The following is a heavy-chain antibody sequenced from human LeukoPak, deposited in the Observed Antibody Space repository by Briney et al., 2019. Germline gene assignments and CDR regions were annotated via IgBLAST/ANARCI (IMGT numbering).Heavy chain of an antibody. Sequence: GGSLRLSCAASGFTFTTSAMNWVRQAPGKGLEWLSYISSSSTIYYADSVKGRFTISRDNARNSLYLQMNSLRDEDTAAYYCARDEGVGARVYWGQGTLVTVSS. J-gene: IGHJ4*02. CDR1: GFTFTTSA. V-gene: IGHV3-48*02. CDR2: ISSSSTI. D-gene: IGHD3-10*01. CDR3: ARDEGVGARVY.